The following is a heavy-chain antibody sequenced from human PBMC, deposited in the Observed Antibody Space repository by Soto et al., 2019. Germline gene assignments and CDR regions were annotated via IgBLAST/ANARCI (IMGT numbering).Heavy chain of an antibody. D-gene: IGHD3-3*01. J-gene: IGHJ6*02. CDR2: IYPGDSDT. Sequence: GESLKISCKGSGYSFTSYWIGWVRQMPGKGLEWMGIIYPGDSDTRYSPSFQGQVTISADKSISTAYLQWSSLKASDTAMYYCASNRFLEWLNPDPYGMDVWGQGTTVTVSS. CDR1: GYSFTSYW. V-gene: IGHV5-51*01. CDR3: ASNRFLEWLNPDPYGMDV.